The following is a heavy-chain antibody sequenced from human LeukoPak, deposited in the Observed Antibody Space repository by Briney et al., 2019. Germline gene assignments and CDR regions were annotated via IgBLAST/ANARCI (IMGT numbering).Heavy chain of an antibody. J-gene: IGHJ6*02. CDR2: ISYDGSNK. V-gene: IGHV3-30*04. Sequence: GASLRLSCAASGFTFSSYAMHWVRQAPGKGLEWVAVISYDGSNKYYADSVKGRFTISRDNSKNTLYLQMNSLRAEDTAVYYCARGNSGWYDYYYGMDVWGQGTTVTVSS. CDR1: GFTFSSYA. D-gene: IGHD6-19*01. CDR3: ARGNSGWYDYYYGMDV.